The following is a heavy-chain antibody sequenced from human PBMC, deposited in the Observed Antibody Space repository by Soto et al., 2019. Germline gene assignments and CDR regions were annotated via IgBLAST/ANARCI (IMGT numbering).Heavy chain of an antibody. J-gene: IGHJ4*02. Sequence: PGGSLRLSCAASGFPFSSYGMHWVRQAPCKGLEWVAVISYDGSNKYYADSVKGRFTISRDNSKNTLYLQMNSLRAEDTAVYYCAKDPVATVTGEYYFDYWGQGTLVTAPQ. CDR2: ISYDGSNK. CDR1: GFPFSSYG. CDR3: AKDPVATVTGEYYFDY. V-gene: IGHV3-30*18. D-gene: IGHD4-17*01.